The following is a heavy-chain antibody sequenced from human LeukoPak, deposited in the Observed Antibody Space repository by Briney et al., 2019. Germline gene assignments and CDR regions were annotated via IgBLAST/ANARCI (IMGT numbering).Heavy chain of an antibody. V-gene: IGHV1-2*02. CDR1: RYTFIDYY. CDR2: INLISGGP. D-gene: IGHD3-10*01. CDR3: ARDRGRMSDYDGSGRSLQYYMDV. J-gene: IGHJ6*03. Sequence: APVTASYKPSRYTFIDYYMHWVGQAPGQGLEGMGWINLISGGPNYAQKFQGRVTMTRDPSISTAHMDLSRLTSGDTAVYYCARDRGRMSDYDGSGRSLQYYMDVWGKGTTVTVSS.